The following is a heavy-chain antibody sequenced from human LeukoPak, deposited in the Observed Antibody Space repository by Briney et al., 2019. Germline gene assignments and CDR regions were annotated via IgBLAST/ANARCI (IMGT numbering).Heavy chain of an antibody. CDR1: GFTFSSYW. V-gene: IGHV3-7*01. CDR3: TRWARYCSGGSCYSWFDP. D-gene: IGHD2-15*01. CDR2: MKLDGSEE. Sequence: PGGSLSLSCAASGFTFSSYWISWVRQTPGKGLEWVANMKLDGSEEYYVASVKGRFPISRDNAKNSLYLHMNSLRVDDTAVYYCTRWARYCSGGSCYSWFDPWGQGTLVTVSS. J-gene: IGHJ5*02.